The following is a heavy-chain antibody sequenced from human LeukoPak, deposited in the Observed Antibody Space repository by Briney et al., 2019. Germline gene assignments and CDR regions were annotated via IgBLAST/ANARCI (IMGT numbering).Heavy chain of an antibody. CDR1: GFTVSSNY. D-gene: IGHD3-10*01. CDR2: IYSGGST. J-gene: IGHJ6*02. V-gene: IGHV3-53*04. CDR3: AAGSGSYYNRYYYGMDV. Sequence: GGSLRLSCAASGFTVSSNYMSWVRQARGKGLEWVSVIYSGGSTYYADSVKGRFTISRHNSKNTLYLQMNSLRAEDTAVYYCAAGSGSYYNRYYYGMDVWGQGTTVTVSS.